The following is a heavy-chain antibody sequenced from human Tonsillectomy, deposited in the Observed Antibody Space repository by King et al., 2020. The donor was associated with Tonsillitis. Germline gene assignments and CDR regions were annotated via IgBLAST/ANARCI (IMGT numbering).Heavy chain of an antibody. CDR2: ISSSSSYI. V-gene: IGHV3-21*01. CDR3: ARAEAAAVTGLR. J-gene: IGHJ4*02. CDR1: GFTFSSYS. Sequence: VQLVESGGGLVKPGGSLRLSCAASGFTFSSYSMNWVRQAPGKGLEWVSSISSSSSYIYYADSVKGRFTISRDNAKNSLYLQMNSLRAEDTAVYYCARAEAAAVTGLRWGQGTLVTVSS. D-gene: IGHD6-13*01.